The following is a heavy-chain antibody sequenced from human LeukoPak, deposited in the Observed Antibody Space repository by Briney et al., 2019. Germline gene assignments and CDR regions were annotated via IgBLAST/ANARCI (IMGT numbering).Heavy chain of an antibody. CDR2: IIPIFGTA. CDR3: ARAPSEWLRVDNWFDP. V-gene: IGHV1-69*01. CDR1: GGTFSSYA. J-gene: IGHJ5*02. Sequence: SVKVSCKASGGTFSSYAISWVRQAPGQGLEWMGGIIPIFGTANYAQKFQGRVAITADESTSTAYMELSSLRSEDTAVYYCARAPSEWLRVDNWFDPWGQGTLVTVSS. D-gene: IGHD5-12*01.